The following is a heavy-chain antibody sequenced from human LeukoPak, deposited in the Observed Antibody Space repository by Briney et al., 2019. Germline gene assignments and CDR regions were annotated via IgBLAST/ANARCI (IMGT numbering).Heavy chain of an antibody. D-gene: IGHD3-16*01. Sequence: SVKVSCKASGGTFSSYAISWVRQAPGQGLEWMGGIIPIFGTTTYAQKFQGRVTMTADESTNTAYMEVSSLRSEDTAMYYCGKGSYGYIDSWGQGTLVTVSS. V-gene: IGHV1-69*13. CDR2: IIPIFGTT. CDR3: GKGSYGYIDS. CDR1: GGTFSSYA. J-gene: IGHJ4*02.